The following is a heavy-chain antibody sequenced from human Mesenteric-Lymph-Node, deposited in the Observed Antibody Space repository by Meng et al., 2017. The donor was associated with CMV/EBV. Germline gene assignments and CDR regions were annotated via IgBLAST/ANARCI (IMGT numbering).Heavy chain of an antibody. CDR2: IYYSGST. J-gene: IGHJ5*02. Sequence: LRLSCTVSGGSISSGDYYWSWIRQPPGKGLEWIGYIYYSGSTYYNPSLMSQVTISVDTSKNQFSLKLSSVTAADTAVYYCARGVWYCSSTSCYYWFDPWGQGTLVTVSS. CDR1: GGSISSGDYY. V-gene: IGHV4-30-4*08. CDR3: ARGVWYCSSTSCYYWFDP. D-gene: IGHD2-2*01.